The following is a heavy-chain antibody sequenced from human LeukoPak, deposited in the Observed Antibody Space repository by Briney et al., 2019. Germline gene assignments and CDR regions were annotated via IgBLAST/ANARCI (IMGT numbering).Heavy chain of an antibody. CDR1: GFTFSTHV. D-gene: IGHD2-2*01. Sequence: GGSLRLSCAASGFTFSTHVMYWVRQAPGKGLEWVSLIWSDGSNQNYADSVMGRFTTSRDNSKNTLYLQMNSLRVEDTAVYYCARDGAGGSSILWGQGTLVTVSS. V-gene: IGHV3-33*07. CDR3: ARDGAGGSSIL. CDR2: IWSDGSNQ. J-gene: IGHJ4*02.